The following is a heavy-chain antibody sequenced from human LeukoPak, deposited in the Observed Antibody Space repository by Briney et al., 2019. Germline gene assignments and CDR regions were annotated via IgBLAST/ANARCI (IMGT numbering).Heavy chain of an antibody. Sequence: GGSLRLSCAASGFTFDDYAMHWVRQAPGKGLEWVSLISGDGGSTYYADSVKGRFTISRDNSKNSLYLQMNSLRTEDTALYYCAKVGSQTETTSPFDYWGQGTLVTVSS. V-gene: IGHV3-43*02. J-gene: IGHJ4*02. D-gene: IGHD1-1*01. CDR2: ISGDGGST. CDR3: AKVGSQTETTSPFDY. CDR1: GFTFDDYA.